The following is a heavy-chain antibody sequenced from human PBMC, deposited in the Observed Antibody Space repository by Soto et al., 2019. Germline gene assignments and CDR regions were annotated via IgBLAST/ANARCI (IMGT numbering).Heavy chain of an antibody. CDR2: ISSSITYT. CDR1: GFSFSDYY. D-gene: IGHD1-26*01. Sequence: PGGSLRLSCAASGFSFSDYYMSWIRQAPGKGLEWVSDISSSITYTNYADSVKGRFTISRDNAKNTMYLQMNSLRVEDTAVYYCASYSAANWFDPWGQGTLVTVSS. J-gene: IGHJ5*02. V-gene: IGHV3-11*06. CDR3: ASYSAANWFDP.